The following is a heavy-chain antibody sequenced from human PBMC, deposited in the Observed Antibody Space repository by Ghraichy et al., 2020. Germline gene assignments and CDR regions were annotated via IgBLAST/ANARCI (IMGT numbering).Heavy chain of an antibody. Sequence: SETLSLTCAVSGYSISSSNWWSWVRQPPGKGLEWIGQIHHSENTNYNTSLKSRVTISVDKSKNLFSLRLTSVTAADTAVYFCARSGGYTFGYFDYWGLGTLVTVSS. CDR3: ARSGGYTFGYFDY. J-gene: IGHJ4*02. D-gene: IGHD5-18*01. V-gene: IGHV4-4*02. CDR2: IHHSENT. CDR1: GYSISSSNW.